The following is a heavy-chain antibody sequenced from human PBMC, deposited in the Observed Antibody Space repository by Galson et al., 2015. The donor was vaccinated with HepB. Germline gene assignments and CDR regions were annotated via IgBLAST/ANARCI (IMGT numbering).Heavy chain of an antibody. Sequence: SLRLSCAASGFTFSTYAMSWVRQTPGKGLEWVAAISGSDDGTYRAASVRGRFTISRDDSKNTLYLQMNRLRAEDTATYYCAKGMAGSCTRVLCYSFDYWGQGSLVTVSS. CDR1: GFTFSTYA. CDR3: AKGMAGSCTRVLCYSFDY. CDR2: ISGSDDGT. J-gene: IGHJ4*02. D-gene: IGHD2-8*02. V-gene: IGHV3-23*01.